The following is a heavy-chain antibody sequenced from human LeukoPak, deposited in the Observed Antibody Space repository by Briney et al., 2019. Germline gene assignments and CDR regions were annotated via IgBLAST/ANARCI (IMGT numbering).Heavy chain of an antibody. J-gene: IGHJ6*03. Sequence: ASVKVSCKASGYTFTGYYMHCVRHAPRQGHEWMGWINPNSGGTNYAQKFQGRVTMTRDTSISTAYMELSRLRSDDTAVYYCARDLGAVTTLGYYYYYYMDVWGKGTTVTVSS. CDR3: ARDLGAVTTLGYYYYYYMDV. CDR1: GYTFTGYY. D-gene: IGHD4-17*01. CDR2: INPNSGGT. V-gene: IGHV1-2*02.